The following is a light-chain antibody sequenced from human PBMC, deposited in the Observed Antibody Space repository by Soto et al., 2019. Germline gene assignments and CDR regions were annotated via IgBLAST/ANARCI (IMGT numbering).Light chain of an antibody. J-gene: IGKJ5*01. CDR2: AAS. Sequence: EIQRTQSPSSLAASIGDRVTITCRASQSISNYLNWYQQTPGKAPKIXIYAASSLQSGVPSRFSGSGSGTDCTLTISSLQHEDVPTDECRQSCSTPITFGPGTRLEIK. CDR1: QSISNY. CDR3: RQSCSTPIT. V-gene: IGKV1-39*01.